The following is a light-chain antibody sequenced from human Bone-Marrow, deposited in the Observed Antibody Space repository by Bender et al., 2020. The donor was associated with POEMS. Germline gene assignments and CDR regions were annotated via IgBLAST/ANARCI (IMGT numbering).Light chain of an antibody. J-gene: IGLJ3*02. CDR2: NNN. V-gene: IGLV1-44*01. CDR3: QSYDYMLSGSWV. CDR1: SSNIGINS. Sequence: QSVLTQPPSASGTPGQRVTISCSGSSSNIGINSVNWYQQLPGTAPKLLIYNNNQRPSGVPDRFSGSKSGTSASLAISGLQSEDEADYYCQSYDYMLSGSWVFGGGTKLTVL.